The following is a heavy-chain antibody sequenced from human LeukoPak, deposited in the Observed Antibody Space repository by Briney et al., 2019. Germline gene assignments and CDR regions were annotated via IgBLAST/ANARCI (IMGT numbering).Heavy chain of an antibody. CDR2: ISSNGGST. J-gene: IGHJ5*02. CDR3: VKSYGDYWATCWFDH. D-gene: IGHD4-17*01. V-gene: IGHV3-64D*06. Sequence: GGPLRLSCSASGFTFSSFVMHWLRQAPGKGLEYVSDISSNGGSTYYADSVKGRFTISRDNSKNTLYLQMSSLRGEDTAVYYCVKSYGDYWATCWFDHWGQGTLVTVSS. CDR1: GFTFSSFV.